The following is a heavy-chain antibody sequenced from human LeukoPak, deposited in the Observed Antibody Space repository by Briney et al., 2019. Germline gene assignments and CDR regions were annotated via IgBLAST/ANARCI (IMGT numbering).Heavy chain of an antibody. D-gene: IGHD6-13*01. CDR1: GGSISSGDYY. CDR2: IYYSGST. V-gene: IGHV4-30-4*08. J-gene: IGHJ6*03. CDR3: ASRGDSNSPYYYYMDV. Sequence: KPSETLSLTCTVSGGSISSGDYYWSWIRQPPGKGLEWIGYIYYSGSTYYNPSLKSRVTISVDTSKNQFSLKLSSVTAADTAVYYCASRGDSNSPYYYYMDVWGKGTTVTVSS.